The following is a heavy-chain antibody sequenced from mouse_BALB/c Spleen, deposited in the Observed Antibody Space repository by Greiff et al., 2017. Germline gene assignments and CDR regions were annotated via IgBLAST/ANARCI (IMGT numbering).Heavy chain of an antibody. CDR3: ARKGDDGYSFAY. CDR1: GFTFSSFG. J-gene: IGHJ3*01. D-gene: IGHD2-3*01. Sequence: EVMLVESGGGLVQPGGSRKLSCAASGFTFSSFGMHWVRQAPEKGLEWVAYISSGSSTIYYADTVKGRFTISRDNPKNTLFLQMTSLRSEDTAMYYCARKGDDGYSFAYWGQGTLVTVSA. V-gene: IGHV5-17*02. CDR2: ISSGSSTI.